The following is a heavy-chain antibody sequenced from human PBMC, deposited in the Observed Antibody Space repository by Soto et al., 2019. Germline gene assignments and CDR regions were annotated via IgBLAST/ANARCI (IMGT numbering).Heavy chain of an antibody. CDR3: ATDKERGGYDSDYGP. Sequence: EVQLLESGGGLIQPGGSLRLSCEASGFTFGTYGMGWVRQAPGKGLEWVSTITGGNTYYAASVRGRFTISRDNYKNTLYLQMSSLRAEDTALYYCATDKERGGYDSDYGPWGQGTLVTVSS. CDR2: ITGGNT. D-gene: IGHD3-3*01. J-gene: IGHJ5*02. V-gene: IGHV3-23*01. CDR1: GFTFGTYG.